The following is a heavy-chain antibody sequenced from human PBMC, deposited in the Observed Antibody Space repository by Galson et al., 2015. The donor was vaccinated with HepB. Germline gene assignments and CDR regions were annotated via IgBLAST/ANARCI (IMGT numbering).Heavy chain of an antibody. J-gene: IGHJ6*03. CDR1: GFTFSDYT. V-gene: IGHV3-49*03. Sequence: SLRLSCAASGFTFSDYTMTWFRQAPGKGLEWVSFIRSKAYGGTIEYAASVKDRFTISRDDSKSVAYLQMNSLKTEDTAVYYCTSLPSADFWTGYHISTNPDYYHMDVWGKGTTVTVSS. D-gene: IGHD3/OR15-3a*01. CDR3: TSLPSADFWTGYHISTNPDYYHMDV. CDR2: IRSKAYGGTI.